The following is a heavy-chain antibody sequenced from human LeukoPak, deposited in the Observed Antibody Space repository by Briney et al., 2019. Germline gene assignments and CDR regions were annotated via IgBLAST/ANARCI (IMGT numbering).Heavy chain of an antibody. Sequence: ASVKVSCKASGYTFTSYDINWVRQATGQGLEWMGWMNPNSGNTGYAQKFQGRVTMTRNTSISTAYMELSSLRSEDTAVYYCARTSMVVAAIPFGYWGQGTLVTVSS. D-gene: IGHD2-15*01. CDR2: MNPNSGNT. CDR3: ARTSMVVAAIPFGY. J-gene: IGHJ4*02. CDR1: GYTFTSYD. V-gene: IGHV1-8*01.